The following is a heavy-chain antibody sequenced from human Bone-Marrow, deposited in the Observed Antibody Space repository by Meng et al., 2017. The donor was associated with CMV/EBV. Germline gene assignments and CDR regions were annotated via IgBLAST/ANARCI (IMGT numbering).Heavy chain of an antibody. D-gene: IGHD6-13*01. Sequence: ASVKVSCKASGYTFTGYYMHWVRQAPGQGLEWMGWINPNSGGTNYAQKFQGRVTMTRDTSISTAYMELNRLRSDDTAVYYCSRDIAAAGPRPRRHYYSGMVVWGQGTTVTVSS. V-gene: IGHV1-2*02. CDR2: INPNSGGT. CDR1: GYTFTGYY. CDR3: SRDIAAAGPRPRRHYYSGMVV. J-gene: IGHJ6*02.